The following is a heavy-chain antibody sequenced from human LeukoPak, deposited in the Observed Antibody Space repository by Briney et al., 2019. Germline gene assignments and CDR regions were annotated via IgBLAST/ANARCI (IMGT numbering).Heavy chain of an antibody. CDR2: IWYDGSNK. CDR3: ARYGSGSYNRPFDY. CDR1: GFTFSSYG. D-gene: IGHD3-10*01. Sequence: GSLRLSCAASGFTFSSYGMHWVRQAPGKGLEWVAVIWYDGSNKYYADSVKGRFTISRDNSKNTLYLQMNSLRDEDTAVYYCARYGSGSYNRPFDYWGQGTLVTVSS. V-gene: IGHV3-33*01. J-gene: IGHJ4*02.